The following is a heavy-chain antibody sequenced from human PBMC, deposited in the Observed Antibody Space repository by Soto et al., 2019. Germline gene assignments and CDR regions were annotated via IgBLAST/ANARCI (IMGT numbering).Heavy chain of an antibody. CDR1: GFTFSSYG. CDR3: AKDPTGDWEFDY. V-gene: IGHV3-30*18. CDR2: ISYDGSNK. D-gene: IGHD2-21*02. Sequence: QVQLVESGGGVVQPGRSLRLSCAASGFTFSSYGMHWVRQAPGKGLEWVAVISYDGSNKYYADSVKGRFTISRDNSKNKLYRQMNSLRAEDTAVYYCAKDPTGDWEFDYWGQGTLVTVSS. J-gene: IGHJ4*02.